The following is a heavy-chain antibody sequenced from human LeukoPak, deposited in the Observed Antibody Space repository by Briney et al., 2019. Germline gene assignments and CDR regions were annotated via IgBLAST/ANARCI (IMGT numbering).Heavy chain of an antibody. J-gene: IGHJ4*02. D-gene: IGHD3-9*01. V-gene: IGHV3-21*06. CDR2: ISSSSSYI. CDR1: GFTFSSYS. CDR3: EDDIRYAFDY. Sequence: GGSLRLSCAASGFTFSSYSMNWVRQAPGKGLEWVSSISSSSSYIYYADSVKGRVTFSRDDAKNTLYLHMHSLRDDDTVVFQAEDDIRYAFDYWGQGILVTVSS.